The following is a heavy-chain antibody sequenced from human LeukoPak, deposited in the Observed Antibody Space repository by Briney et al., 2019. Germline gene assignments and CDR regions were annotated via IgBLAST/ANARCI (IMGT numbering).Heavy chain of an antibody. CDR2: IYYSGST. CDR3: ARGHGDYTIDY. CDR1: GFTFSSYW. Sequence: GSLRLSCAASGFTFSSYWMSWVRQAPGKGLEWIGYIYYSGSTNYNPSLKSRVTISVDTSKNQFSLKLSSVTAADTAVYYCARGHGDYTIDYWGQGTLVTVSS. V-gene: IGHV4-59*01. J-gene: IGHJ4*02. D-gene: IGHD4-17*01.